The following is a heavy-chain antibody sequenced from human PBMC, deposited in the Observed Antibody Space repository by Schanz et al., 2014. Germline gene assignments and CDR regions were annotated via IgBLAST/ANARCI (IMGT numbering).Heavy chain of an antibody. V-gene: IGHV3-7*01. CDR3: AMGGYQLHH. Sequence: EVQLLESGGGLVQPGGSLRLSCTVSGFTVNNYAMNWVRQAPGKGLEWVANIKQDGSEKYYVDSVKGRFTISRDNAKNSLYLQMNSLRVEDTAVYYCAMGGYQLHHWGQGTLVTVSS. J-gene: IGHJ4*02. CDR1: GFTVNNYA. D-gene: IGHD1-7*01. CDR2: IKQDGSEK.